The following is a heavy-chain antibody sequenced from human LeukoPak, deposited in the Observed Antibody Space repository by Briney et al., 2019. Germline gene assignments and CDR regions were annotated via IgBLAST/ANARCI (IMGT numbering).Heavy chain of an antibody. V-gene: IGHV3-53*01. D-gene: IGHD4/OR15-4a*01. CDR2: IYSDNT. J-gene: IGHJ4*02. CDR3: ARRAGAYSHPYDY. CDR1: GFTVSSNS. Sequence: GGSLRLSCTVSGFTVSSNSMSWVRQAPGKGLEWVSFIYSDNTHYSDSVKGRFTISRGNSKNTLYLQMNSLRAEDTAVYYCARRAGAYSHPYDYWGQGTLVTVSS.